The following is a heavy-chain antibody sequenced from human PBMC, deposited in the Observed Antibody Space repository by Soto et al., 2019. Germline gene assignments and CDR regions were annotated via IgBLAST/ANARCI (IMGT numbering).Heavy chain of an antibody. CDR3: AREGFDHRTDY. CDR1: GGSISSPNW. V-gene: IGHV4-4*02. CDR2: MYPSGSS. J-gene: IGHJ4*02. Sequence: QVQLQESGPGLVKPSETLSLTCAVSGGSISSPNWWSWYRQPPGKGLEWIGEMYPSGSSNRNPSLNSRVPISLDTSKNHFSLELTSLTAADTAMYYCAREGFDHRTDYWGQGIPVTVSS.